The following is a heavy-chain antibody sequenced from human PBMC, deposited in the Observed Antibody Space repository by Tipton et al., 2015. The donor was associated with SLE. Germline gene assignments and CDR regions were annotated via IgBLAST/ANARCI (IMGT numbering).Heavy chain of an antibody. CDR1: GGSISSYY. CDR2: IYYSGST. CDR3: ARGDIVATTAFDI. D-gene: IGHD5-12*01. J-gene: IGHJ3*02. Sequence: TLSLTCTVSGGSISSYYWSWIRQPPGKGLEWIGYIYYSGSTNYNPSLKSRVTISVDTSKNQFSLKLSSVTAADTAVYYCARGDIVATTAFDIWGQGTMVTVSS. V-gene: IGHV4-59*01.